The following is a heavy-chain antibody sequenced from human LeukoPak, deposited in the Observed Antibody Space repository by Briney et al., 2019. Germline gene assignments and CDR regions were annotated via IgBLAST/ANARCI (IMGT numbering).Heavy chain of an antibody. D-gene: IGHD2-2*01. Sequence: GGSLRLSCAASGFTFSSYYMHWVRQVPGKGLVWVSRMNGDGSTTTYADSVKGRFTISRDNARNTLYLQMNSLRAEDTAVYYCARVGLYCSSTGCFSYFDFWGQGTLVTVSS. CDR3: ARVGLYCSSTGCFSYFDF. V-gene: IGHV3-74*01. CDR2: MNGDGSTT. J-gene: IGHJ4*02. CDR1: GFTFSSYY.